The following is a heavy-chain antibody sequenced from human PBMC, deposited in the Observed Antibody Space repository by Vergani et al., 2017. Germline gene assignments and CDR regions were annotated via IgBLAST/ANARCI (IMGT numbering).Heavy chain of an antibody. J-gene: IGHJ3*01. CDR2: INHSGTI. CDR1: GWSLSGYY. V-gene: IGHV4-34*01. Sequence: QVQLQQWGPGLLQPSETLSLTCAVYGWSLSGYYWSWIRLAPGKGLEWIGEINHSGTINYNPTLKSPFNVSIDTSRDHFSLKLRSVSAADTAVYFCARRAERWETLLRDDFDVWGQGTFVTVSP. CDR3: ARRAERWETLLRDDFDV. D-gene: IGHD1-26*01.